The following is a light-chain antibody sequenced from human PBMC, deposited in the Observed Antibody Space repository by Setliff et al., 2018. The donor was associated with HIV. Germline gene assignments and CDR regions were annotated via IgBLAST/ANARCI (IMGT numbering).Light chain of an antibody. CDR3: CSYTGTYSLV. J-gene: IGLJ1*01. CDR2: DVT. CDR1: RRDVGGYNY. V-gene: IGLV2-11*01. Sequence: QSALTQPRSVSGSPGQSVTISCTGTRRDVGGYNYVSWYQVHPGKAPKLMIYDVTKRPSGVPDRFSGSKAGNTASLTISGLQAEDEADYFCCSYTGTYSLVFGSGTKGTV.